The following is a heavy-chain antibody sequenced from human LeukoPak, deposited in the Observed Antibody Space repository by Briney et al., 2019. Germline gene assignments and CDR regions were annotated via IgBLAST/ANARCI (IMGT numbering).Heavy chain of an antibody. CDR1: EDTFTGYY. J-gene: IGHJ4*02. CDR2: INFNSGGT. Sequence: ASVKVSCKASEDTFTGYYINWVRQAPGQGLEWMGWINFNSGGTNYAQKFQGGVTMTRDTSISTAYMELSRLRSDDTAVYYCASGTGTVTTWAPFDSWGQGTLVTVSS. V-gene: IGHV1-2*02. CDR3: ASGTGTVTTWAPFDS. D-gene: IGHD4-17*01.